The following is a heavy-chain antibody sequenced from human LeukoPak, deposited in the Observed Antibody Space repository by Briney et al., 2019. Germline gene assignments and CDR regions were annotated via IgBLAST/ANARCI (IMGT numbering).Heavy chain of an antibody. Sequence: SVKVSCKASGGTFSSYAISWVRQAPGQGLEWMGGIIPIFGTANYAQKFQGRVTITTDESTSTAFMELSSLRSEDTAVYYCASLAARLKNAFDIWGQGTMVTVSS. CDR3: ASLAARLKNAFDI. CDR2: IIPIFGTA. J-gene: IGHJ3*02. CDR1: GGTFSSYA. D-gene: IGHD6-6*01. V-gene: IGHV1-69*05.